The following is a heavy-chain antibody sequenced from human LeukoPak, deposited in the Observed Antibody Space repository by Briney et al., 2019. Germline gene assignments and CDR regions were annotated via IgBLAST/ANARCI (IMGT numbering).Heavy chain of an antibody. CDR2: IRPDGDRT. V-gene: IGHV3-23*01. Sequence: GGCLRLSCAASGFTFSTYAITWVRQGPGQELGWGSAIRPDGDRTYYANSVRGRFTISRDNSKDTVYLQINGLRVEDTAVYYCAREQSGTRGWYTVDYWGQGTLVTVSS. CDR3: AREQSGTRGWYTVDY. CDR1: GFTFSTYA. D-gene: IGHD6-19*01. J-gene: IGHJ4*02.